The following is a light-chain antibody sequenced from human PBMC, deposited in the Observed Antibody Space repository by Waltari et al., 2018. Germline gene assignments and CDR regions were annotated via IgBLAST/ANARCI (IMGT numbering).Light chain of an antibody. CDR2: VNN. V-gene: IGLV1-44*01. CDR3: AAWDVSLNGVV. J-gene: IGLJ3*02. Sequence: QSVLTQAPSASGTPGQSVAISCSGSSSNIGSNPVHWYQQVPGTAPKLLIYVNNERPSGVPDRFSGSKSGTSASLAISGLQSEDEADYYCAAWDVSLNGVVFGGGTKVTVL. CDR1: SSNIGSNP.